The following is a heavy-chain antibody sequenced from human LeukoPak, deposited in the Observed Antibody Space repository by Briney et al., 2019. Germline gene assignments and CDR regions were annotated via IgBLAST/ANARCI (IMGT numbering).Heavy chain of an antibody. J-gene: IGHJ4*02. V-gene: IGHV4-38-2*02. CDR3: GKEESMGDYDY. Sequence: SETLSLTCTVSGYSISSGYYWGWIRQPPGKGLEWIGSVYHSGSTYHNPSLKSRVTISVDTSKNQFSLKLRSVTAADTAVYYCGKEESMGDYDYWGQGTLVTVSS. D-gene: IGHD4-17*01. CDR2: VYHSGST. CDR1: GYSISSGYY.